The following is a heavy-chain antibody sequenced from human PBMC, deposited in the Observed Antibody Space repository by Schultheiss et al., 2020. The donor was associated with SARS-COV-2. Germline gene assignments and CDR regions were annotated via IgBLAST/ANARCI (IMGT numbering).Heavy chain of an antibody. CDR1: GYTFTSYG. Sequence: ASVKVSCKASGYTFTSYGISWVRQAPGQGLEWMGWINPNSGGTNYAQKFQGRVTMTRNTSISTAYMELSSLRSEDTAVYYCARGGRVVVVAATPGTEWGYYYYGMDVWGQGTTVTVSS. J-gene: IGHJ6*02. D-gene: IGHD2-15*01. CDR2: INPNSGGT. V-gene: IGHV1-8*02. CDR3: ARGGRVVVVAATPGTEWGYYYYGMDV.